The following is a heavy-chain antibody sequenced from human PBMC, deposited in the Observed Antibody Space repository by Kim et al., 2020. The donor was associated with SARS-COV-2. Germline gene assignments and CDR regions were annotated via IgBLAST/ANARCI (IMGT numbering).Heavy chain of an antibody. CDR2: IYYSGGT. D-gene: IGHD3-10*01. J-gene: IGHJ5*02. CDR3: ARHPSGYYYGS. V-gene: IGHV4-59*08. Sequence: SETLSLTCTVSGGSISSDYWSWIRQPPGKGLEWIGYIYYSGGTNYNPSLKSRVTISVDASKKYISLRLSSLTAADTAVYYCARHPSGYYYGSWGQGTLVTVFS. CDR1: GGSISSDY.